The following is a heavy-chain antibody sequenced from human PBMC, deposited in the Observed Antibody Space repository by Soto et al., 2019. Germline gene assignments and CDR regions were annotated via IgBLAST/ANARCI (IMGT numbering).Heavy chain of an antibody. J-gene: IGHJ3*02. CDR2: ISSSSSYI. Sequence: EVQLVESGGGLVKPGGSLRLSCAASGFTFSSYSMNWVRQAPGKGLEWVSSISSSSSYIYYADSVKGRFTISRDNAKNSLCLQMNSLRAEDTAVYYCARSPYDYGDPLDAFDIWGQGTMVTVSS. CDR3: ARSPYDYGDPLDAFDI. V-gene: IGHV3-21*01. CDR1: GFTFSSYS. D-gene: IGHD4-17*01.